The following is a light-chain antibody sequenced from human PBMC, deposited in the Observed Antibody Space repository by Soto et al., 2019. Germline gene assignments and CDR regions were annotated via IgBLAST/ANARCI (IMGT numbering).Light chain of an antibody. CDR1: SSNMGTNT. J-gene: IGLJ1*01. Sequence: QSVLTQPTSASVTPGQRVTIYWSGGSSNMGTNTVSWYQQVPGTAPKVLIYVNDQRPAGVPDRFSGSNSGTSGSLAISGLQPEDEAEYCCVAWDDSRNDNVFGTRTKLTVL. V-gene: IGLV1-44*01. CDR2: VND. CDR3: VAWDDSRNDNV.